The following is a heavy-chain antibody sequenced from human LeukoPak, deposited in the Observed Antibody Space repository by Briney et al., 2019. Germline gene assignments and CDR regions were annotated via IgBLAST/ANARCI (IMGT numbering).Heavy chain of an antibody. CDR3: AGGRNDNGGMFFDS. CDR2: ISYSGYT. CDR1: GGSIRSYY. V-gene: IGHV4-59*01. Sequence: PSETLSLTCTVSGGSIRSYYWNWIRQAPGKGLEWVGFISYSGYTSYSPSLKSRVAISVDTAKSQFSLRLNSMTAADTAIYYCAGGRNDNGGMFFDSWAQGNLVTVSS. J-gene: IGHJ4*02. D-gene: IGHD4-23*01.